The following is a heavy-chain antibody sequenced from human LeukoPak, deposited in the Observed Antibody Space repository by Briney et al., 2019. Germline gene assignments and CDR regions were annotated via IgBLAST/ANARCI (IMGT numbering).Heavy chain of an antibody. Sequence: SVKVFCKASGGTFSSYAISWVRQAPGQGLEWMGGIIPIFGTANYAQKFQGRVTITTDESTSTAYMELSSLRSEDTAVYYCARAIVATITLGFGYWGQGTLVTVSS. J-gene: IGHJ4*02. CDR3: ARAIVATITLGFGY. CDR2: IIPIFGTA. D-gene: IGHD5-12*01. CDR1: GGTFSSYA. V-gene: IGHV1-69*05.